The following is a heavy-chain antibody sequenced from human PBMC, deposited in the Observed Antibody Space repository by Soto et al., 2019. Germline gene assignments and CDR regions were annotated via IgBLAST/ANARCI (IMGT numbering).Heavy chain of an antibody. J-gene: IGHJ4*02. CDR3: ARGNWKYGYFDY. V-gene: IGHV3-33*01. CDR1: GFTFSSSG. Sequence: QVQLVESGGGVVQPGRSLRLSCAASGFTFSSSGMHWVRQAPGKGLEWVAVLWYDGSKKYSADSVKDRFTISRHKSKNILYLQMNNLRADDTAVYYCARGNWKYGYFDYWGLGTLVTVSS. CDR2: LWYDGSKK. D-gene: IGHD1-7*01.